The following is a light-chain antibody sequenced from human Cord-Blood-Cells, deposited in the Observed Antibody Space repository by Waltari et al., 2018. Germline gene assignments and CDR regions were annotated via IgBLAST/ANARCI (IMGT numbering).Light chain of an antibody. Sequence: QSALTQPASVSGSPGQSITISCTGTSSDVGGYNYVSWYQQPPGKAPKLMIYDVSKRPSGVSNRFSGSKSCNTASLTISGLQAEDEADYYCSSSTSSSTLGVFGGGTKLTVL. CDR2: DVS. V-gene: IGLV2-14*01. CDR3: SSSTSSSTLGV. J-gene: IGLJ3*02. CDR1: SSDVGGYNY.